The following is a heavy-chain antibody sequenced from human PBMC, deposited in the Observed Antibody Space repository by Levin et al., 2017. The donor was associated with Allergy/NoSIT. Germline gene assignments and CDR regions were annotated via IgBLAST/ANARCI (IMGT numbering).Heavy chain of an antibody. V-gene: IGHV3-73*01. D-gene: IGHD3-10*01. J-gene: IGHJ6*03. CDR1: GFTFSGSA. CDR3: TRTLGENMVRGVTGMDV. CDR2: IRSKANIYAT. Sequence: KVSCAASGFTFSGSAMHWVRQASGKGLEWVGRIRSKANIYATAYAASVKGRFTISRDDSKNTAYLQMKSLKTEDTAVYYCTRTLGENMVRGVTGMDVWGRGTTVTVSS.